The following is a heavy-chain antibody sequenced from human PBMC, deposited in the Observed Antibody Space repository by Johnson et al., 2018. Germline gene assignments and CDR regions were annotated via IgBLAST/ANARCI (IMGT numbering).Heavy chain of an antibody. CDR3: ANVGQSGSSSSAYYYYGMDV. V-gene: IGHV3-30*18. D-gene: IGHD6-6*01. CDR2: ISYDGSEE. J-gene: IGHJ6*02. Sequence: VQLVETGGGVVQPGRSLRLSCAASGFTFSSYGMHWVRQAPGKGLEWLAVISYDGSEEYYADSVKGRFTIPRDNSKNTLDLQMNSLRAEETALYYYANVGQSGSSSSAYYYYGMDVWGQGTTVTVSS. CDR1: GFTFSSYG.